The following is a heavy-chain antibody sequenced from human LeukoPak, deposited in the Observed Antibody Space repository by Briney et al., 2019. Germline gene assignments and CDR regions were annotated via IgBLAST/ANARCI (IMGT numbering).Heavy chain of an antibody. Sequence: PSETLSLTCTVSGGSISSGGYYWSWIRQHPGKGLEWIGYIYYSGSTYYNPSLKSRVTISVDTSKNQFSLKLSSVTAADTAVYYCARGTYYYDSSGYYPHVYYWGQGTLVTVSS. D-gene: IGHD3-22*01. V-gene: IGHV4-31*03. CDR1: GGSISSGGYY. CDR2: IYYSGST. J-gene: IGHJ4*02. CDR3: ARGTYYYDSSGYYPHVYY.